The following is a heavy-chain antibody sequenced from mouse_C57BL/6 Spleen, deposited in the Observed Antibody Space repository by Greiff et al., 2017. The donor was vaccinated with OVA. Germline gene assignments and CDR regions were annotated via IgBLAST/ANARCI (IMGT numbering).Heavy chain of an antibody. J-gene: IGHJ2*01. D-gene: IGHD2-4*01. Sequence: VKLKQSGAELVRPGASVTLSCKASGYTFTDYEMHWVKQTPVHGLEWIGAIDPETGGTAYNQKFKGKAILTADKSSSTAYMELRSLTSEDSAVYYCTGDYDFDYWGQGTTLTVSS. CDR3: TGDYDFDY. CDR2: IDPETGGT. CDR1: GYTFTDYE. V-gene: IGHV1-15*01.